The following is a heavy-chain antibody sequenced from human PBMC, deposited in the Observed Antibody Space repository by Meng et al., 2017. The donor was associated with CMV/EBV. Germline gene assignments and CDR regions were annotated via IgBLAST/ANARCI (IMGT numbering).Heavy chain of an antibody. Sequence: SETLSLTCTVSGGSISSSSYYWGWIRQPPGKGLEWIGSIYYSGSTYYNPSLKSRVTISVDTSKNQFSLKLSSVTAADTAVYYCARNWQTNWFDPWGQEPWSPSPQ. CDR2: IYYSGST. CDR3: ARNWQTNWFDP. V-gene: IGHV4-39*07. J-gene: IGHJ5*02. CDR1: GGSISSSSYY.